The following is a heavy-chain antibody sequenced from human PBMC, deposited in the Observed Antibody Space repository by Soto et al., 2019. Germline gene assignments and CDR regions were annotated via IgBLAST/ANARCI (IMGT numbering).Heavy chain of an antibody. Sequence: GESLKISCKGSGYSFTSYWIGWVRQMPGKGLECMGIIYPGDSDTRYSPSFQGQVTISADKSISTAYLQWSSLKASDTAMYYCARRYYYDSSVPSYFDYWGQGTLVTVSS. CDR3: ARRYYYDSSVPSYFDY. CDR1: GYSFTSYW. CDR2: IYPGDSDT. J-gene: IGHJ4*02. D-gene: IGHD3-22*01. V-gene: IGHV5-51*01.